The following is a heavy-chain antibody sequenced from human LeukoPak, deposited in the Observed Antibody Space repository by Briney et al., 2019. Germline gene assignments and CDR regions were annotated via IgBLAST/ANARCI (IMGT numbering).Heavy chain of an antibody. CDR3: TISAPGKRYFDN. D-gene: IGHD3-10*01. CDR1: GFTFSNYW. V-gene: IGHV3-74*03. Sequence: GGSLRLSCAGSGFTFSNYWMYWVRQAPGEGLVCVSRINTDGSSTSYAGSVTGRFTISRDDAKNTLYLQMNSLRTEDTAVYYCTISAPGKRYFDNWGQGALVTVSS. CDR2: INTDGSST. J-gene: IGHJ4*02.